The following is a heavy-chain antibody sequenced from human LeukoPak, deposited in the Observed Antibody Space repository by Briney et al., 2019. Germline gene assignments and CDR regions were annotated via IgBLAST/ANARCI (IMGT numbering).Heavy chain of an antibody. Sequence: SETLSLTCTVSGGSISSSSYYWGWIRQPPGKGLEWIGSIYYSGSTNYNPSLKSRVTISVDTSKNQFSLKLSSVTAADTAVYYCARGSIVGATTLDYWGQGTLVTVSS. V-gene: IGHV4-39*07. J-gene: IGHJ4*02. CDR2: IYYSGST. CDR3: ARGSIVGATTLDY. CDR1: GGSISSSSYY. D-gene: IGHD1-26*01.